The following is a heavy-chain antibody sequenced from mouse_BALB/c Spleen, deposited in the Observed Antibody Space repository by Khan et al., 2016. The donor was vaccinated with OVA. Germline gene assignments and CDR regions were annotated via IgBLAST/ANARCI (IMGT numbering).Heavy chain of an antibody. Sequence: QVQLKESGAELVRPGVSVKISCKGSGYTFTDFTMHWVKQSHAMSLEWIGVISTYYGHATYNQKFKDKATMTVDKSSSTAYMELARLTSEDSAIFYCTRGGVGNRFAYWGQGTLVTVSA. J-gene: IGHJ3*01. D-gene: IGHD1-1*02. CDR1: GYTFTDFT. V-gene: IGHV1S137*01. CDR2: ISTYYGHA. CDR3: TRGGVGNRFAY.